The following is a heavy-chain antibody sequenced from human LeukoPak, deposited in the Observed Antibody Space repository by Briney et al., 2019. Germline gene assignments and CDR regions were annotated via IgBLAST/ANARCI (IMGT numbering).Heavy chain of an antibody. CDR1: GFTFDTYA. Sequence: GVSLRLSCAASGFTFDTYAISWVRQARGRGLEGVSAISGSGASTFCADSVKGRFTISRDNSKNPLYLQMNSLRAEDTALYYCAKGDGGLIVPTARVYWGQGTLVTVSS. J-gene: IGHJ4*02. CDR3: AKGDGGLIVPTARVY. CDR2: ISGSGAST. D-gene: IGHD2-2*01. V-gene: IGHV3-23*01.